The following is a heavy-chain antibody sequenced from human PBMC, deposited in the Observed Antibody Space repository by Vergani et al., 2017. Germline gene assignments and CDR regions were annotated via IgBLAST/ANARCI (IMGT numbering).Heavy chain of an antibody. Sequence: EVELVQSGPEMRKPGESLKISCKGSEYIFCNHWIVGVRQMPGKGLEWMAIIYPAYSDTRYSPSFQGQVTISAEKSISTAFLQWDSLKASNTALYYCARHTTYTDSWGQGTLVTVSS. V-gene: IGHV5-51*01. CDR3: ARHTTYTDS. D-gene: IGHD1-1*01. CDR1: EYIFCNHW. J-gene: IGHJ4*02. CDR2: IYPAYSDT.